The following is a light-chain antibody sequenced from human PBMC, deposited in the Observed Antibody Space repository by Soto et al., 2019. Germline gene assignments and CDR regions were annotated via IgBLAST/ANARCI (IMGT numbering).Light chain of an antibody. CDR1: QDISNY. V-gene: IGKV1-33*01. Sequence: DIQMTQSPSSLSASVGDRVTITCQASQDISNYLNWYQQKPGKAPKLLIYAVSNLETGVPSRFSGSGSGTDFSLTISRVQPGDIATYFCQQYDTLPHTFGQGTKLEIQ. J-gene: IGKJ2*01. CDR3: QQYDTLPHT. CDR2: AVS.